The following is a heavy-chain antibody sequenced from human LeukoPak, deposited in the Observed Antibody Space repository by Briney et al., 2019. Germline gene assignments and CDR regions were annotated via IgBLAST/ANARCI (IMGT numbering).Heavy chain of an antibody. CDR1: GGSISSYY. V-gene: IGHV3-11*01. D-gene: IGHD2-2*01. CDR2: ISNSGSTI. CDR3: ARGSSYPAANVDY. J-gene: IGHJ4*02. Sequence: LSLTCTVSGGSISSYYWSWIRQAPGKGLEWVSYISNSGSTIDYADSVKGRFTFSRDNAKNSLYLQMNSLRAEDTALYYCARGSSYPAANVDYWGQGTLVTVSS.